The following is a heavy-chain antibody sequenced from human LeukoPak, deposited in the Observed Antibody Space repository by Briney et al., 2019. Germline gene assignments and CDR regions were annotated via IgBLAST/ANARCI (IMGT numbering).Heavy chain of an antibody. Sequence: ASVKVSCKASGYSFTSYAVHWVRQAPGQGLEWMGWINTDTGNPTYAQGFTGRFVFSLDTSVSTAYLQISSLKAEDSVVYYCARSYGMDVWGQGTTVTVSS. V-gene: IGHV7-4-1*02. CDR2: INTDTGNP. CDR1: GYSFTSYA. J-gene: IGHJ6*02. CDR3: ARSYGMDV.